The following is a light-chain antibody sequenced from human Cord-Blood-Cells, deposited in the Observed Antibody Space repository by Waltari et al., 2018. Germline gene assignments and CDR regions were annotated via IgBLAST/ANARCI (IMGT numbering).Light chain of an antibody. CDR1: SRINVGTYR. CDR2: YKADSDK. CDR3: MNWHSSAWV. Sequence: QAVLTQPASLSAPPGSSSSLTCTLRSRINVGTYRIYWYQQKPGSPPQYLPRYKADSDKQQGAGVPSRCSGCKDSSANAGMLLFSGLQSEEEADYYCMNWHSSAWVFGGGTKLTVL. V-gene: IGLV5-45*01. J-gene: IGLJ3*02.